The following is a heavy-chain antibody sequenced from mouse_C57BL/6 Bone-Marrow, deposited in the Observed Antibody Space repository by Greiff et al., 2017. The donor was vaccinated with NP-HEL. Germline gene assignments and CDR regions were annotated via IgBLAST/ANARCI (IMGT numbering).Heavy chain of an antibody. J-gene: IGHJ2*01. CDR2: ISDGGSYT. CDR3: ARASITTGDY. Sequence: EVKLVESGGGLVKPGGSLKLSCAASGFTFSSYAMSWVRQTPEKRLEWVATISDGGSYTYYPDNVKGRFTISRDNAKNNLYLQMSHLKSEDTAMYYCARASITTGDYWGQGTTLTVSS. CDR1: GFTFSSYA. D-gene: IGHD1-1*01. V-gene: IGHV5-4*03.